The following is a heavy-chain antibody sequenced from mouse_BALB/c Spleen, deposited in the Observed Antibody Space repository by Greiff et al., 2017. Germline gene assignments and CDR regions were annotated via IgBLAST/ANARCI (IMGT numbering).Heavy chain of an antibody. V-gene: IGHV1S137*01. CDR1: GYTFTDYA. CDR3: ARDNGNSAWFAY. CDR2: ISTYYGDA. J-gene: IGHJ3*01. Sequence: VQLQQSGAELVRPGVSVKISCKGSGYTFTDYAMHWVKQSHAKSLEWIGVISTYYGDASYNQKFKGKATMTVDKTSSTAYMELARLTSEESAIFYCARDNGNSAWFAYWGQGTLVTVSA. D-gene: IGHD2-1*01.